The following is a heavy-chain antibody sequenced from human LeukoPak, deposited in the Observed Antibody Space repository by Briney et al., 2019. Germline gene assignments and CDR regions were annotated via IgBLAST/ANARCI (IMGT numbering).Heavy chain of an antibody. CDR1: GYTFTDYA. D-gene: IGHD3-22*01. CDR2: INTNTGNP. V-gene: IGHV7-4-1*02. CDR3: ARGRSRSGYYYESRGVDAFDI. J-gene: IGHJ3*02. Sequence: EASVKVSCKASGYTFTDYAMNWVRQAPGQGLEWMGWINTNTGNPTYAQGFTGRFVFSLDTSVSTAYLQISSLKAEDTAVYYCARGRSRSGYYYESRGVDAFDIWGQGTLVTVSS.